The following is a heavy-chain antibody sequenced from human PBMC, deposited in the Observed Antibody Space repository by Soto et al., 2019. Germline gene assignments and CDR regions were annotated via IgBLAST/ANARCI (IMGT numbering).Heavy chain of an antibody. Sequence: GGSLRLSCAASGFTFSGSAMHWVRQASGKGLEWVGRIRSKANSYATAYAASVKGRFTISRDDSKNTLYLQMNSLRAEDTAVYYCAKDQAARPHNWFDPWGQGTLVTVSS. D-gene: IGHD6-6*01. CDR1: GFTFSGSA. J-gene: IGHJ5*02. CDR2: IRSKANSYAT. CDR3: AKDQAARPHNWFDP. V-gene: IGHV3-73*01.